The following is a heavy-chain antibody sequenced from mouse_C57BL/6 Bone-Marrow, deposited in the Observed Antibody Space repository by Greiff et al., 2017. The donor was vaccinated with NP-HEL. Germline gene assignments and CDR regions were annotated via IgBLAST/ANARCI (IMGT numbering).Heavy chain of an antibody. Sequence: EVKLMESGGDLVKPGGSLKLSCAASGFTFSSYGMSWVRQTPDKRLEWVATISSGGRYTYYPDSVKGRFTISRDNAKNTLYLQMSSLKSEDTAMYYCARHHSGNYWYFDVWGTGTTVTVSS. J-gene: IGHJ1*03. D-gene: IGHD2-1*01. CDR1: GFTFSSYG. CDR2: ISSGGRYT. CDR3: ARHHSGNYWYFDV. V-gene: IGHV5-6*01.